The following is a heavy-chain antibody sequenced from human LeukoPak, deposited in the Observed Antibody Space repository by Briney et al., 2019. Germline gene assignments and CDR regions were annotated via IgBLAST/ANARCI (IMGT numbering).Heavy chain of an antibody. D-gene: IGHD3-9*01. CDR1: GFTFSSYS. Sequence: GGSLRLSCAASGFTFSSYSMNWVRQAPGKGLEWVSSISSSSSYIYYADSVKGRFTISRDNAKNSLYLQMNSLRAEDTAVYYCARALRDILTGYYLDYWGQGTLVTVSS. CDR3: ARALRDILTGYYLDY. CDR2: ISSSSSYI. V-gene: IGHV3-21*01. J-gene: IGHJ4*02.